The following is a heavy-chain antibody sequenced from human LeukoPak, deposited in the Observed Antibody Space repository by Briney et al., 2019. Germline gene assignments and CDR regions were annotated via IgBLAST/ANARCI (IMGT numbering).Heavy chain of an antibody. J-gene: IGHJ3*02. CDR3: ARSRTSFGVVIMGAFDI. CDR1: GFTFNNFA. Sequence: GGSLRLSCAASGFTFNNFAMNWVRQAPGKGLEWVSRISGSGARSHYADSVKGRLTISRDNSKKTLYLQMRSLRAEDTAVYYCARSRTSFGVVIMGAFDIWGQGTMVTVSS. V-gene: IGHV3-23*01. CDR2: ISGSGARS. D-gene: IGHD3-3*01.